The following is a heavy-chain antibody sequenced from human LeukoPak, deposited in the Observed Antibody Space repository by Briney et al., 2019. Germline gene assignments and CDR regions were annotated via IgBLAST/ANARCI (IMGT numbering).Heavy chain of an antibody. CDR3: ARRAPRFSSGWLDY. D-gene: IGHD6-19*01. CDR2: ISSNGGST. CDR1: GFPYRTYA. J-gene: IGHJ4*02. V-gene: IGHV3-64*01. Sequence: LAGGPVSLPCAASGFPYRTYAIHGVRQAPGKGRNYVSAISSNGGSTFYANSVKGRFIVTRDNSKNTLYLQMGSLRAEDLAVYYCARRAPRFSSGWLDYWGQGTLVTVSS.